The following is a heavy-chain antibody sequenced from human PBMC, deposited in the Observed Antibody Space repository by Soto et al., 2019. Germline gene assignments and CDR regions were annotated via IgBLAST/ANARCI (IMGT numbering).Heavy chain of an antibody. CDR1: GGVFRRYA. J-gene: IGHJ4*02. CDR2: IIPIFGTA. D-gene: IGHD2-15*01. CDR3: ARVLVAAPYPIKTFDY. Sequence: SVKVSCKVSGGVFRRYAISWVRQAPGQGLEWLGGIIPIFGTANYAQKFQGRVTITADESTSTAYMELSSLRSEDTAVYYCARVLVAAPYPIKTFDYWGQGTLVTVSS. V-gene: IGHV1-69*13.